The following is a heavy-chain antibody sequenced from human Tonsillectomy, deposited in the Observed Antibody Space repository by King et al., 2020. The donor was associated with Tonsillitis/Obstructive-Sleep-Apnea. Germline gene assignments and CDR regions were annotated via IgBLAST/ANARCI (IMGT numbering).Heavy chain of an antibody. J-gene: IGHJ4*01. CDR2: IFPGDSDS. CDR1: GYNFPTSW. V-gene: IGHV5-51*01. Sequence: VQLVESGAEVKKPGESLKIACKASGYNFPTSWIGWVRQMPGKGLEWMGSIFPGDSDSRYSASFQGQVTMSADKSISTAYLQWSSLKASDTAMYYCARGYCISTGCYAPFDHWGHGTLVTVSS. D-gene: IGHD2-2*01. CDR3: ARGYCISTGCYAPFDH.